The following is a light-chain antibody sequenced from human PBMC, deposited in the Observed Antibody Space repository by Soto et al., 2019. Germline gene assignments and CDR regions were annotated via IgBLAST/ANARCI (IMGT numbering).Light chain of an antibody. CDR1: QSISSY. Sequence: DIQMTQSPSSLSASVGDRVTITCRASQSISSYLNWYQQKPGKALKLLIYAASSLQSGVPSRFSGSGSGTDFTLTISSLQPEDFAPYYCQQSYSTPVTFGQGTKLEIK. CDR3: QQSYSTPVT. J-gene: IGKJ2*01. CDR2: AAS. V-gene: IGKV1-39*01.